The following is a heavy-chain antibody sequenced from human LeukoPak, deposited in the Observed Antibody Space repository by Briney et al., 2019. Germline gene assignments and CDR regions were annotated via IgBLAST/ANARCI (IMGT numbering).Heavy chain of an antibody. J-gene: IGHJ4*02. V-gene: IGHV3-21*01. D-gene: IGHD2-2*01. CDR3: ARSFLGYCSSNTCLKPDY. CDR1: GFILSTSE. CDR2: ISSGSTYK. Sequence: GGSLRLSCVASGFILSTSEMNWVRQAPGKGLEWVSSISSGSTYKYYADSVKGRFTISRDNAKNSLYLQMNSLRAEDTAVYYCARSFLGYCSSNTCLKPDYWGQGTLVTVSS.